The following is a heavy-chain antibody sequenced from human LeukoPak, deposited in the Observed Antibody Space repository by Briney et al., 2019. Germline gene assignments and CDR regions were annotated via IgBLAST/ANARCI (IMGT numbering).Heavy chain of an antibody. V-gene: IGHV4-4*07. J-gene: IGHJ1*01. CDR3: ARGAATHDFQY. CDR1: GGSISGYC. Sequence: PSETLSLTCTVSGGSISGYCWSWVRQPAGKGLEWIGRIHTNDGTNFNPSLKSRVTMSLDTSKNQFSLKLTSVTAADTAAYYCARGAATHDFQYWGQGTLVAVSS. CDR2: IHTNDGT. D-gene: IGHD6-25*01.